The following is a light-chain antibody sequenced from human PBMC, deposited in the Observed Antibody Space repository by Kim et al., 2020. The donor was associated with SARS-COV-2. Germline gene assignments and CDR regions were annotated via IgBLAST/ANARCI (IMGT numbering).Light chain of an antibody. Sequence: ATINCKSSQSVLYSSNNKNYLSWYQQKPGQPPKLPISWASTRESGVPDRFSGSGSGTDFTLTINNLQAEDVAVYYCQQYYATPLTFGGGTKVDIK. CDR2: WAS. V-gene: IGKV4-1*01. J-gene: IGKJ4*01. CDR1: QSVLYSSNNKNY. CDR3: QQYYATPLT.